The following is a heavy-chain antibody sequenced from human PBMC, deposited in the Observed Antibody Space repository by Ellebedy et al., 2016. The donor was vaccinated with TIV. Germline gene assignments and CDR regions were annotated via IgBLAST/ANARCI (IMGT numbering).Heavy chain of an antibody. CDR3: VRAVPNWFDP. CDR2: ISANGGTA. J-gene: IGHJ5*02. Sequence: GESLKISCAASGFTFSDHLMDWVRQAPGKGLDWVSIISANGGTAYYADSVKGRFTISRDNAKNSLYLQMNSLRADDTAVYYCVRAVPNWFDPWGQGTLVTVSS. CDR1: GFTFSDHL. V-gene: IGHV3-69-1*01.